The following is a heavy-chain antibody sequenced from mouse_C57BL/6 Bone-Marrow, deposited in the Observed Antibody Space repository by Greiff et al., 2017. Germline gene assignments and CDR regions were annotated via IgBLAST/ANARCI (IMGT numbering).Heavy chain of an antibody. J-gene: IGHJ2*01. CDR2: ISDGGSYT. Sequence: EVKLVESGGGLVKPGGSLKLSCAASGFTFSSYAMSWVRQTPETRLEWVATISDGGSYTYYPDNVKGRFTISRDNAKNNLYLQMSQLKSEDTAMDYCARDYYGSTFYGVDYGGQGTTLTVSS. V-gene: IGHV5-4*01. CDR1: GFTFSSYA. CDR3: ARDYYGSTFYGVDY. D-gene: IGHD1-1*01.